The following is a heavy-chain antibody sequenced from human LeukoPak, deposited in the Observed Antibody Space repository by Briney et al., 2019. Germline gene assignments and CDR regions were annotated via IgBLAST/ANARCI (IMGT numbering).Heavy chain of an antibody. CDR3: ARGRNIGSSSALDY. Sequence: PSETLSLTCAVYGGSFSGYYWSWIRQPPGKGLEWIGEINHSGSTNYNPSLKSRVTISVDTSKNQFSLNLRFLTAADTAVYYCARGRNIGSSSALDYWGQGTLVTVSS. CDR1: GGSFSGYY. D-gene: IGHD6-19*01. CDR2: INHSGST. J-gene: IGHJ4*02. V-gene: IGHV4-34*01.